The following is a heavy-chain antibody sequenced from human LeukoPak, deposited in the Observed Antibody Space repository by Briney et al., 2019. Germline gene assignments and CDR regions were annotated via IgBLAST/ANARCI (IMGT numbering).Heavy chain of an antibody. D-gene: IGHD3-16*01. CDR1: GFTFSRYE. CDR2: ISSSGSTI. CDR3: ARGPLGGDHYFDY. J-gene: IGHJ4*02. V-gene: IGHV3-48*03. Sequence: AGGSLRLSCAASGFTFSRYEMNWVRQAPGKGLEWVSYISSSGSTIYYADSVKGRFTISRDNAKNSLYLLMNSLRAEDTSVYYCARGPLGGDHYFDYWGQGTLVTVSP.